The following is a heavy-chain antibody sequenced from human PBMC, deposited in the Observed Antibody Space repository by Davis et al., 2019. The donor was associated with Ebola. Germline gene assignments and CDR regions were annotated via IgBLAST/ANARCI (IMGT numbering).Heavy chain of an antibody. J-gene: IGHJ5*01. CDR2: MSGDSLYT. V-gene: IGHV3-11*05. CDR1: GFTFTDYY. D-gene: IGHD3-22*01. CDR3: ARVNALTGYSRFDS. Sequence: GESLKISCAASGFTFTDYYMSWVRQAPGKGLEWVSYMSGDSLYTNYADSVKGRFTISRDNAKNSLYLQMNSLRAEDTAFYYCARVNALTGYSRFDSWGQGTLVTVSS.